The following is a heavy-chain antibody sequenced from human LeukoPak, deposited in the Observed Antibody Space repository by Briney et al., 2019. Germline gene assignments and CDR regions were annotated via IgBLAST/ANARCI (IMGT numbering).Heavy chain of an antibody. V-gene: IGHV1-18*04. CDR3: ARDTRGNWFDP. J-gene: IGHJ5*02. D-gene: IGHD3-10*01. Sequence: GASVKVSCKASGYTFTGYYMHWVRQAPGQGLEWVGWISAYNGNTNYAQKLQGRVTMTTGTSTSTAYMELRSLRSDDTAVYYCARDTRGNWFDPWGQGTLVTVSS. CDR2: ISAYNGNT. CDR1: GYTFTGYY.